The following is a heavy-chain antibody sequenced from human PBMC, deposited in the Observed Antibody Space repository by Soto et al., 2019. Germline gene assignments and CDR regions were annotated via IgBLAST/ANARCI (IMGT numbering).Heavy chain of an antibody. J-gene: IGHJ4*02. Sequence: SETLSLTCTVSGGSISGYYWSWIRQSPGKGLEWIGYIYYSGSTTYNPSLKSPVTISVDTSRNQFSLKLSSVTAADTAVYYCAKVRDDHSYFFDYWGQGTLVTVSS. CDR1: GGSISGYY. D-gene: IGHD6-6*01. CDR2: IYYSGST. CDR3: AKVRDDHSYFFDY. V-gene: IGHV4-59*01.